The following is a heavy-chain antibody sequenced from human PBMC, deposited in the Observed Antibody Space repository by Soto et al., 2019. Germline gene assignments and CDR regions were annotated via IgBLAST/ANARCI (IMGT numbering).Heavy chain of an antibody. V-gene: IGHV3-23*01. J-gene: IGHJ4*02. D-gene: IGHD3-10*01. CDR3: ARGSEDSYPGSRIFDF. CDR2: ITDNGGDS. CDR1: GFTFSSYA. Sequence: EVQLLESGGGLVQPGGSLRLSCVASGFTFSSYAMSWVRQAPGKGLEWVSTITDNGGDSKSADSVRGRFAISRDNSKNILYLQMNSLRAEDSAIYYCARGSEDSYPGSRIFDFWGRGTLVSVSS.